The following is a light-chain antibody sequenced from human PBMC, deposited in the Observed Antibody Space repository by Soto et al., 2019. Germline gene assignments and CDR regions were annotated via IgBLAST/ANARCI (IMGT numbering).Light chain of an antibody. J-gene: IGLJ3*02. CDR2: TTN. CDR1: TGAVTSGNY. Sequence: QAVVTQEPSLTVSPGGTVTLTCASSTGAVTSGNYPSWFQQKPGQTPRTLIYTTNSRHSWTPARFSGSLLGDKAALTLSGVQPEDEAEYYCLLYYGGAPLVFGGGTKLTVL. CDR3: LLYYGGAPLV. V-gene: IGLV7-43*01.